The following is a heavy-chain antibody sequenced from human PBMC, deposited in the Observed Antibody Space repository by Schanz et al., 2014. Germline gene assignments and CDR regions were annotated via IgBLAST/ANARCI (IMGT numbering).Heavy chain of an antibody. V-gene: IGHV1-46*01. CDR3: ARGGGPEDVFDI. D-gene: IGHD5-12*01. CDR1: GYTFTTYY. Sequence: QVQLLQSGAEVKKPGASMKVSCKASGYTFTTYYMLWVRQAPGQGLEWMGIINPSGGSTRYGQKFQGRITVTTDTSTSTVYLELSSLRSDDTAVYYCARGGGPEDVFDIWGQGTIRTVSS. J-gene: IGHJ3*02. CDR2: INPSGGST.